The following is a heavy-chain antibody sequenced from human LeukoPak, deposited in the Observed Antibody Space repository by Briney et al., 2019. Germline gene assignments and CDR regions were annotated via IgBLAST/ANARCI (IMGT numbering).Heavy chain of an antibody. CDR3: AGKGRGAVGSSFPMDV. CDR1: GFTFSDYY. CDR2: ISSSGSTI. V-gene: IGHV3-11*01. J-gene: IGHJ6*02. D-gene: IGHD6-19*01. Sequence: GGSLRLSCAASGFTFSDYYMSWIRQAPGKGLEWVSYISSSGSTIYYADSVKGRFTISRDNAKNSLYLQMNSLRAEDTAVYYCAGKGRGAVGSSFPMDVWGQGTTVTVSS.